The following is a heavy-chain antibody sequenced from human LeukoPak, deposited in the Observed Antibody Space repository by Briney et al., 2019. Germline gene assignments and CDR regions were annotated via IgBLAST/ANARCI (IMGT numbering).Heavy chain of an antibody. CDR3: ARASDSSSWYGYYSDY. Sequence: PSETLSLTCTVSGGSISSSSYYWGWIRQPPGKGLEWIGSIYYSVSTYYNPSLKSRVTISVDTSKNQFSLKLSSVTAADTAVYYCARASDSSSWYGYYSDYWGQGTLVTVSS. V-gene: IGHV4-39*07. CDR1: GGSISSSSYY. CDR2: IYYSVST. D-gene: IGHD6-13*01. J-gene: IGHJ4*02.